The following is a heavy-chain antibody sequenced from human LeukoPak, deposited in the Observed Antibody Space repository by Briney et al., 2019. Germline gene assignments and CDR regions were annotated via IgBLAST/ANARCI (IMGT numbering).Heavy chain of an antibody. CDR2: ISSSSSYI. J-gene: IGHJ5*02. Sequence: GGSLRLSCAASGFTFSIYSMNWVRQAPGKGLEWVSSISSSSSYIYYADSVKGRFTISRDNAKNSLYLQMSSLRAEDTAVYYCARDLEYSSSSPWGQGTLVTVSS. D-gene: IGHD6-13*01. CDR1: GFTFSIYS. V-gene: IGHV3-21*01. CDR3: ARDLEYSSSSP.